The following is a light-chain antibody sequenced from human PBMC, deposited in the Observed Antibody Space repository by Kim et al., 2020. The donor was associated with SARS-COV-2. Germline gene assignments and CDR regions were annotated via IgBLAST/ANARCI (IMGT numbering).Light chain of an antibody. CDR3: LQQNDYPLT. J-gene: IGKJ4*01. CDR2: GTS. Sequence: DIQVIQSPSSLSASVGDIVTITCRASQGIRNHLVWYQQTSGKAPTRLIYGTSNLQSGVPSRFSGSGSGTEFTLTINSRQPDDFATYFCLQQNDYPLTFGGGTKVDI. CDR1: QGIRNH. V-gene: IGKV1-17*01.